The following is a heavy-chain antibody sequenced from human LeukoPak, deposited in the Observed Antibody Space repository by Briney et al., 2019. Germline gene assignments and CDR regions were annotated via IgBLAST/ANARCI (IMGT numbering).Heavy chain of an antibody. CDR1: GFTFSSYA. D-gene: IGHD5-18*01. J-gene: IGHJ4*02. Sequence: PGGSLRLSCAASGFTFSSYAMSWVRQAPGKGLEWVSSISGIGGDTYYADSVKGRFTISTDNSKHTLYLQMHSLRAEDTAVYYCAKDAYSYGYADYWGQGTLVTVSS. CDR3: AKDAYSYGYADY. CDR2: ISGIGGDT. V-gene: IGHV3-23*01.